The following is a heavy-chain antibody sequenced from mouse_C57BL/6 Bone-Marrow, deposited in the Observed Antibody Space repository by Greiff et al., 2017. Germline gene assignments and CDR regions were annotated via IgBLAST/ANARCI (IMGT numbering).Heavy chain of an antibody. J-gene: IGHJ2*01. Sequence: EVQLQESGAELARPGASVKLSCTASGFNIKDYYMHWVKQRPEQGLEWIGRIDPEDGDTEYAPKFQGKATMTADTSSNTAYLQLSSLTSEDTAVYYCTTRGITTVVATKGYWGQGTTLTVSS. CDR3: TTRGITTVVATKGY. V-gene: IGHV14-1*01. CDR2: IDPEDGDT. CDR1: GFNIKDYY. D-gene: IGHD1-1*01.